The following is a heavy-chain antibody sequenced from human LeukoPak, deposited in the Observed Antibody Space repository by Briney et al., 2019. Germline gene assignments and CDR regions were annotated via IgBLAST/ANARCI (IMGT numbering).Heavy chain of an antibody. D-gene: IGHD1-26*01. V-gene: IGHV4-59*01. J-gene: IGHJ4*02. CDR1: GGSMSRYY. CDR3: ARRTGSGTTDY. CDR2: IYYSGST. Sequence: PSETLSLTCSVSGGSMSRYYWSWIRQPPGKGLEWIGYIYYSGSTNYNPSLKSRVTVSVDTSKKEFSLKLSSVTAADTAVYYCARRTGSGTTDYWGQGALVTVSS.